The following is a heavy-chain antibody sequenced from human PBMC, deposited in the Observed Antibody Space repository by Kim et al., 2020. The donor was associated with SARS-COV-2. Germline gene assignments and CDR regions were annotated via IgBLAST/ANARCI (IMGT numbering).Heavy chain of an antibody. Sequence: PSLKSRVTISVDKSKNQFSLKLSSVTAADTAVYYCARDPIAVAGTGFDYWGQGTLVTVSS. J-gene: IGHJ4*02. V-gene: IGHV4-4*02. D-gene: IGHD6-19*01. CDR3: ARDPIAVAGTGFDY.